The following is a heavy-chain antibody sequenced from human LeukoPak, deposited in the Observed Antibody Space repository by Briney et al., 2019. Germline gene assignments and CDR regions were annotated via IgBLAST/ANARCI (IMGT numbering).Heavy chain of an antibody. J-gene: IGHJ5*02. V-gene: IGHV4-38-2*02. CDR1: GFSITSGYQ. CDR2: IYHSGSA. Sequence: SETLSLTCSVSGFSITSGYQWARIRPSPGKGLEWIGSIYHSGSAHYNPSLKSRVTISVDTSRNQFSLRLSSVTAADTAVYYCARDPRWLTPDCTSTSCYENYFDPWGQGTLVTVAS. D-gene: IGHD2-2*01. CDR3: ARDPRWLTPDCTSTSCYENYFDP.